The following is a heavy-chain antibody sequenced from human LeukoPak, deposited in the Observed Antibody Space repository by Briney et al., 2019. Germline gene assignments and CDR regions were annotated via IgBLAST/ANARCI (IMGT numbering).Heavy chain of an antibody. CDR1: GGSFSGYY. CDR2: INHSGST. D-gene: IGHD7-27*01. V-gene: IGHV4-34*01. CDR3: ARPWGNFDY. J-gene: IGHJ4*02. Sequence: PSETLSFTCAVYGGSFSGYYWSWIRQPPGKGLEWIGEINHSGSTNYNPSLKSRVTISVDTSKNQFSLKLSSVTAADTAVYYCARPWGNFDYWGQGTLVTVSS.